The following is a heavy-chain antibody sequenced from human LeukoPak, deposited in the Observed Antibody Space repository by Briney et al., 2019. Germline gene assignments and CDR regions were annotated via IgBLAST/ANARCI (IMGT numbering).Heavy chain of an antibody. CDR3: ARGSIAARLVDY. CDR2: INPNSGGT. Sequence: ASVKVSCKASGYTFTGYYMHWARQAPGRGLEWMGRINPNSGGTNYAQKFQGRVTMTRDTSISTAYMELSRLRSDDTAVYYCARGSIAARLVDYWGQGTLVTVSS. CDR1: GYTFTGYY. V-gene: IGHV1-2*06. D-gene: IGHD6-6*01. J-gene: IGHJ4*02.